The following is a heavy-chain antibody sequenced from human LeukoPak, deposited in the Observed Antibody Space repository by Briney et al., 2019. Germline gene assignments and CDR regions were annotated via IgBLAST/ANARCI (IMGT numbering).Heavy chain of an antibody. J-gene: IGHJ4*02. CDR1: GFTFDDYA. V-gene: IGHV3-9*01. CDR2: ISWNSGSI. Sequence: GGSLRLSCAASGFTFDDYAMHWVRQAPGKGRGWVSGISWNSGSIGYADSVKGRFTISRDNAKNSLYLQMNSLRAEDTALYYCAKALGAIPAATEFDYWGQGTLVTVSS. D-gene: IGHD2-2*01. CDR3: AKALGAIPAATEFDY.